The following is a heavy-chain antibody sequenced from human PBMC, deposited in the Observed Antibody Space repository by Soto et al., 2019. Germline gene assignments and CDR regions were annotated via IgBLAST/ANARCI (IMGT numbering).Heavy chain of an antibody. D-gene: IGHD1-1*01. CDR3: ARGRYGDY. V-gene: IGHV1-18*01. J-gene: IGHJ4*02. CDR1: GYAFTTYG. Sequence: QVHLVQSGAEVKKPGASVKVSCKGSGYAFTTYGITWVRQAPGQGLEWMGWISAHNGNTNYAQKLQGRVTVTRDTSTSTAYLELRSLRSDDTAVYYCARGRYGDYWGQGALVTVSS. CDR2: ISAHNGNT.